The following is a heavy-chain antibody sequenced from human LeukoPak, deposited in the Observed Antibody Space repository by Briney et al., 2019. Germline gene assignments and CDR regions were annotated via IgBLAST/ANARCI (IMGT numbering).Heavy chain of an antibody. CDR1: GFTFSSYA. D-gene: IGHD3-16*01. CDR3: ARGEKVLDYFDY. J-gene: IGHJ4*02. Sequence: GSLRLSCAASGFTFSSYAMSWVRQPPGKGLEWIGSIYYSGSTYYNPSLKSRVTISVDTSKNQFSLKLGSVTAADTAVYYCARGEKVLDYFDYWGQGTLVTVSS. V-gene: IGHV4-39*01. CDR2: IYYSGST.